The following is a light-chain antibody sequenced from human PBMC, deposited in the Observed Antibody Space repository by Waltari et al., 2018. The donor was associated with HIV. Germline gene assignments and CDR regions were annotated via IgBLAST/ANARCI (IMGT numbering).Light chain of an antibody. CDR3: QSADTGGTRV. CDR2: KDT. Sequence: SFELTQPPSVSVSPGQTARITCSGDALVKQYTYWYQQKPGQAPVVVIYKDTERPSGCPERFSGSRSGTIVTLTISGVQSEDEADYYCQSADTGGTRVFGPGTKVTVL. J-gene: IGLJ1*01. V-gene: IGLV3-25*03. CDR1: ALVKQY.